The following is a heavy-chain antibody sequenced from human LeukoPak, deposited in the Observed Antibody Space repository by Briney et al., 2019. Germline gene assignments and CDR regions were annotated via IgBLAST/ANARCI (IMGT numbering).Heavy chain of an antibody. CDR3: ARGHTRYYFDY. CDR2: IYYSGST. D-gene: IGHD1-1*01. CDR1: GGSISSYY. Sequence: SETLSLTCTVSGGSISSYYWSWIRQPPGKGLEWIGYIYYSGSTNYNPSLKSRVTISVDTSKNQLSLKLSSVTAADTAVYYCARGHTRYYFDYWGQGTLVTVSS. V-gene: IGHV4-59*01. J-gene: IGHJ4*02.